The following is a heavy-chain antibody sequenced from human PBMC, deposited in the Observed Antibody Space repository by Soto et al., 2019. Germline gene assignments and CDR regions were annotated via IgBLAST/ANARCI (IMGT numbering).Heavy chain of an antibody. D-gene: IGHD3-10*01. J-gene: IGHJ4*02. V-gene: IGHV3-30-3*01. CDR1: GFIFSSYL. CDR3: ARDDEGGSDCDLGY. Sequence: QVQLVESGGGVVQPGRSLRLSCATSGFIFSSYLIHWVRQTPDKGLEWVAFISRDGSNEYYADSVKGRFTISRDNSKNTLYLEMNSLRAEDTAVYYCARDDEGGSDCDLGYWGQGTLVTVSS. CDR2: ISRDGSNE.